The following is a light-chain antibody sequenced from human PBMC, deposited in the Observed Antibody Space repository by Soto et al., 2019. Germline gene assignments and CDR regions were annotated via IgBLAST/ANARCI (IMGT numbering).Light chain of an antibody. V-gene: IGKV1-5*03. J-gene: IGKJ5*01. CDR1: QGISSY. CDR2: KAS. CDR3: QQYNSYSYT. Sequence: IRMTQSPSSLSASTGDRVTITCRASQGISSYLAWYQQKPGKAPKLLIYKASSLESGVPSRFSGSGSGTEFTLTISSLQPDDFATYYCQQYNSYSYTFGQGTRLEIK.